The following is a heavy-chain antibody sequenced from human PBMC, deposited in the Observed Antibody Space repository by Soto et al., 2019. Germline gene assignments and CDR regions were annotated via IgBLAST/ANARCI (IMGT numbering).Heavy chain of an antibody. CDR1: GFTFSSYS. D-gene: IGHD6-19*01. CDR2: ISSSSSTI. CDR3: ARDNVVLSAVAGTRCVIGMDV. J-gene: IGHJ6*02. V-gene: IGHV3-48*01. Sequence: EVQLVESGGGLVQPGGSLRLSCAASGFTFSSYSMNWVRQAPGKGLEWVSYISSSSSTIYHADSVKGRFTISRDNAKKSRNLQRICLRAEDTAVYYCARDNVVLSAVAGTRCVIGMDVWSPGTTVNVS.